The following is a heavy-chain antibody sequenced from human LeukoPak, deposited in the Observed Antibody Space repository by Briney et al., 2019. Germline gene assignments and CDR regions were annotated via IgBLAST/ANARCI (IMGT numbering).Heavy chain of an antibody. CDR3: AGGYGSGLYYFDY. J-gene: IGHJ4*02. CDR1: GDSISSGDYY. D-gene: IGHD2-15*01. V-gene: IGHV4-30-4*01. CDR2: IYYSGST. Sequence: PSETLSLTCTVSGDSISSGDYYWSWIRQPPGKGLEWIGYIYYSGSTYYNPSPESRVTISVDTSKNQFSLKLSSVTATDTAVYYCAGGYGSGLYYFDYWGQGALVTVSS.